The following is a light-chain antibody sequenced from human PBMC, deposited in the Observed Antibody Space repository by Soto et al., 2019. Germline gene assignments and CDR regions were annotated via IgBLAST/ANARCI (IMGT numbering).Light chain of an antibody. J-gene: IGKJ5*01. CDR3: HQRQYWPPMT. V-gene: IGKV3D-20*02. Sequence: EIVLTQSPATLSLSPGEGVTLSCRASQIVSSTSVVRYQQKRGQAPRLLIYAASSRATDIPDRFSGSGSGTDFTLTISSLEPEDFAVYYCHQRQYWPPMTFGQGTRLEI. CDR2: AAS. CDR1: QIVSSTS.